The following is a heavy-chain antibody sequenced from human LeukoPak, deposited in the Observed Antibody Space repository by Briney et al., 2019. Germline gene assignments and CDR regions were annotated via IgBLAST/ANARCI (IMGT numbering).Heavy chain of an antibody. CDR3: ARSVTVGKGGLGCDY. Sequence: SESLSLTPAVPLGSLSIHYSSGVRQPPGKGLESGWYIYYSGSTNYIPCIKSRVTISVDKSKYQYHLKLSSVTAADTDVYYCARSVTVGKGGLGCDYWGQGTLVTVSS. CDR1: LGSLSIHY. CDR2: IYYSGST. V-gene: IGHV4-59*11. J-gene: IGHJ4*02. D-gene: IGHD3-16*01.